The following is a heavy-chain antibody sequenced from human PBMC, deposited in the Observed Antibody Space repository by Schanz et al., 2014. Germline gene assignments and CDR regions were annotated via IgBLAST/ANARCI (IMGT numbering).Heavy chain of an antibody. Sequence: EVQLVESGGGFVQPGGSLRLSCAASGFTFSDSWMHWVRQAPGKGLVWVSRTSNDGSFTTFADSVKGRFTISRDNAKNTLYLQMNSLRAEDTAVYYCARSEMDRGVIWGYWGQGTLVTVSS. J-gene: IGHJ4*02. CDR1: GFTFSDSW. V-gene: IGHV3-74*01. CDR3: ARSEMDRGVIWGY. D-gene: IGHD3-10*01. CDR2: TSNDGSFT.